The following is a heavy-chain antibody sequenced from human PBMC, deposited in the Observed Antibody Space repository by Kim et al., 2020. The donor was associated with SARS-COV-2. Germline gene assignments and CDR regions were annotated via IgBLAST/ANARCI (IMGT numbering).Heavy chain of an antibody. J-gene: IGHJ6*02. CDR3: ATVNYYYFYAMDV. CDR2: SNAGNGNT. CDR1: GYTFTTYA. V-gene: IGHV1-3*01. Sequence: ASVKVSCKASGYTFTTYAMHWVRQAPGQRLEWMGWSNAGNGNTKYSQKFQGRLTLTTDTSASTAYMELSTLGSEDTAVYYCATVNYYYFYAMDVWGQGTT.